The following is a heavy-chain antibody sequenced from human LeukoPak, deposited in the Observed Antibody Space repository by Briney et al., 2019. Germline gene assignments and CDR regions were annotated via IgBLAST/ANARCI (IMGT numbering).Heavy chain of an antibody. CDR3: ARAQALGYGDYFDY. J-gene: IGHJ4*02. Sequence: PSETLSLTCAVSGGSISSSNWWSWVRQPPGKGLEGIGEIYHSGSTNYNPSLKSRVTISVDKSKNQFSLKLSSVTAADTAVYYCARAQALGYGDYFDYWGQGTLLTVSS. CDR2: IYHSGST. CDR1: GGSISSSNW. V-gene: IGHV4-4*02. D-gene: IGHD4-17*01.